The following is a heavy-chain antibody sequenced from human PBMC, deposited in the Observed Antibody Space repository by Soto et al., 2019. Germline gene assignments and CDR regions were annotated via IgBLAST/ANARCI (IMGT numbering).Heavy chain of an antibody. J-gene: IGHJ6*02. CDR3: ARGRKFWGTMVRGVIPPYYYGIDV. CDR2: INHSGST. Sequence: PSETLSLTCAVYGGSFSGYYWSWIRQPPGKGLEWIGEINHSGSTNYNPSLKSRVTISVDTPKNQISLKLSSVTAADTAVYYCARGRKFWGTMVRGVIPPYYYGIDVSGQGTTVTVSS. V-gene: IGHV4-34*01. D-gene: IGHD3-10*01. CDR1: GGSFSGYY.